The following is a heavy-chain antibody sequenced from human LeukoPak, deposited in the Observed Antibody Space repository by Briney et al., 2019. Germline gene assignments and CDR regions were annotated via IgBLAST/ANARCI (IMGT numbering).Heavy chain of an antibody. CDR2: ISYDGSNR. CDR1: GFTFSSYA. V-gene: IGHV3-30-3*01. Sequence: PGGSLRLSCAASGFTFSSYAMHWVRQAPGKGLEWVAVISYDGSNRYYADSVKGRFTISRDNSKNSLYLQMNSLRAEDTAVYYCARGGLRGSNDCWGQGTLVTVSS. J-gene: IGHJ4*02. D-gene: IGHD4-17*01. CDR3: ARGGLRGSNDC.